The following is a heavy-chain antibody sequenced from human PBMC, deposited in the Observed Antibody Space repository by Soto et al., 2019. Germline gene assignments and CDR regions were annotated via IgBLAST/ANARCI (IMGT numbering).Heavy chain of an antibody. CDR1: GYSFSTYW. D-gene: IGHD2-2*01. CDR2: IDPSDSNT. V-gene: IGHV5-10-1*01. J-gene: IGHJ6*02. Sequence: PGESLKISCKGSGYSFSTYWISWVRQMPGKGLEWMGRIDPSDSNTNYSPSFQCHVTISADKSVSTAYLQWSSLKASDTAMYYCAIIPAVYYYYGMDVWGQGTTVTVSS. CDR3: AIIPAVYYYYGMDV.